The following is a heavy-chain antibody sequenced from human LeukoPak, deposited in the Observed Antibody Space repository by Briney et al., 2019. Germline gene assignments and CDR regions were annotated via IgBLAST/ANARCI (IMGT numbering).Heavy chain of an antibody. D-gene: IGHD4-17*01. J-gene: IGHJ6*02. V-gene: IGHV1-46*01. Sequence: ASVKVSCKASGYTFTSYYMHWVRQAPGQGLEWMGLINPSGGSTSYAQKFQGRVTMTRDTSTSTVYMELSSLRSEDTAVYYCARSSPTVTPPYYYYGMDVWGQGTTITVSS. CDR1: GYTFTSYY. CDR2: INPSGGST. CDR3: ARSSPTVTPPYYYYGMDV.